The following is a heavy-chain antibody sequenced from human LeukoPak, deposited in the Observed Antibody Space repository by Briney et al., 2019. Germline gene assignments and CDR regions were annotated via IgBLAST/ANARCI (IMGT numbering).Heavy chain of an antibody. CDR3: ARGRDCSSTSCYLNWFDP. J-gene: IGHJ5*02. V-gene: IGHV3-48*02. Sequence: GGSLRLSCAASGFTFSSYSMNWVRQAPGKGLEWVSYISSSSTIYYADSVKGRFTISRDNAKNSLYLQMNSLRDEDTAVYYCARGRDCSSTSCYLNWFDPWGQGTLVTVSS. CDR1: GFTFSSYS. CDR2: ISSSSTI. D-gene: IGHD2-2*01.